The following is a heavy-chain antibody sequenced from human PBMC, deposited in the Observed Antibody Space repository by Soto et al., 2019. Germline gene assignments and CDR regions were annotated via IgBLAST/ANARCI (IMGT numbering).Heavy chain of an antibody. J-gene: IGHJ6*02. Sequence: SETLSLTCTVSSGSISSYYWSWIRQPPGKGLEWIGYIYYSGSTNYNPSLKSRVTISVDTSKNQFSLKLGSVTAADTAVYYCARFYVYLRCDYWSGMDVWGQGTTVTGSS. CDR1: SGSISSYY. D-gene: IGHD5-12*01. CDR3: ARFYVYLRCDYWSGMDV. CDR2: IYYSGST. V-gene: IGHV4-59*08.